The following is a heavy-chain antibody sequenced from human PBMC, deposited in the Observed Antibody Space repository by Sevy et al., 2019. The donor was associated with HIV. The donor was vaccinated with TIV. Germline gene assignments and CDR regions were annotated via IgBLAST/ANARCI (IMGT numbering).Heavy chain of an antibody. CDR3: AREGCTRPHDF. J-gene: IGHJ4*02. CDR1: GFTFNKYS. D-gene: IGHD2-8*01. Sequence: GGSLRLSCVASGFTFNKYSMSWVRQAPGKGLERVSTLSFGCGQINYADSVKGRFTISRDDPKNTLYLQMNSLRAEDTAVYYCAREGCTRPHDFWGQGTLVTVSS. V-gene: IGHV3-23*01. CDR2: LSFGCGQI.